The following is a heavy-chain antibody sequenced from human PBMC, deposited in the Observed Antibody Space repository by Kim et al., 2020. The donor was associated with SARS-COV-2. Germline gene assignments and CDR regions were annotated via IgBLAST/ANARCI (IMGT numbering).Heavy chain of an antibody. V-gene: IGHV4-61*01. CDR3: AGGSVYYFDY. D-gene: IGHD3-16*01. CDR1: GGSVSSGSYY. CDR2: IYYSGST. Sequence: SETLSLTCTVSGGSVSSGSYYWSWIRQPPGKGLEWIGYIYYSGSTNYNPSLKSRVTISVDTSKNQFSLKLSSVTAADTAVYYCAGGSVYYFDYWGQGTLVTVSS. J-gene: IGHJ4*02.